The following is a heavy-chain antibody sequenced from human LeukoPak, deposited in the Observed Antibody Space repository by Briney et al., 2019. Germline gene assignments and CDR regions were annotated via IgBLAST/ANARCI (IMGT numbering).Heavy chain of an antibody. D-gene: IGHD3-10*01. CDR2: ISYDGSNK. CDR3: AEAGSGSYYVDY. Sequence: GGSLRLSCAASGFTFSSYGMHWVRQAPGKGLEWVAVISYDGSNKYYADSVKGRFTISRDNSKNTLYLQMNSLRAEDTAVYYCAEAGSGSYYVDYWGQGTLVTVSS. J-gene: IGHJ4*02. V-gene: IGHV3-30*18. CDR1: GFTFSSYG.